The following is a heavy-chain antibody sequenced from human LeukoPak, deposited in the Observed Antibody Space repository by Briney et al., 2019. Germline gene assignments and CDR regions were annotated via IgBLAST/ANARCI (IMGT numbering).Heavy chain of an antibody. J-gene: IGHJ5*02. CDR3: ARPAYSSGYGDWFDP. CDR2: MNPNSGNT. Sequence: ASVKVSCKASGYTFTSYDINWVRQAPGQGLEWMGWMNPNSGNTGYAQKFQGRVTMTRNTSISTAYMELSSLRSEDTAVYYCARPAYSSGYGDWFDPWGQGTLVTVSS. V-gene: IGHV1-8*01. D-gene: IGHD3-22*01. CDR1: GYTFTSYD.